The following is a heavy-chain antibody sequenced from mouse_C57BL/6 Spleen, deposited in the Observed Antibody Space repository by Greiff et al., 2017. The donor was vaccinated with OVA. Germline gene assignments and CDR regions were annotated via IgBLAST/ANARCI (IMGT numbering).Heavy chain of an antibody. V-gene: IGHV1-54*01. CDR2: INPGSGGT. CDR3: AREGAELYFDY. CDR1: GYTFTSYW. J-gene: IGHJ2*01. Sequence: QVQLKQPGAELVMPGASVKLSCKASGYTFTSYWMQWVKQRPGQGLEWIGVINPGSGGTNYNEKFKGKATLTADKSSSTAYMQLSSLTSEDSAVYFCAREGAELYFDYWGQGTTLTVSS. D-gene: IGHD4-1*01.